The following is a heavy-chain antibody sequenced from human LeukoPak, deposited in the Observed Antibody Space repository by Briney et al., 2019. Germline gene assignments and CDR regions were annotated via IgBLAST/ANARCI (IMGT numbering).Heavy chain of an antibody. CDR2: IYPDDSDT. V-gene: IGHV5-51*01. Sequence: GESLKISCKSSGYSFTNYWIGWVRQLPGKGLEWMGIIYPDDSDTRYSPSFQGQVTISVDKSISTAYLQWSSLKASDTAMYYCARRGQWLPFDYWGQGTLVTVSS. D-gene: IGHD6-19*01. J-gene: IGHJ4*02. CDR1: GYSFTNYW. CDR3: ARRGQWLPFDY.